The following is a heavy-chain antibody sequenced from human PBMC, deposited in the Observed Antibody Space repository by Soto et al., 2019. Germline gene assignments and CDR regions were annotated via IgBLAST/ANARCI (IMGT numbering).Heavy chain of an antibody. CDR3: ARSRVYSSSWAYYYYGMDV. CDR1: GSIFTSYR. V-gene: IGHV5-51*01. J-gene: IGHJ6*02. Sequence: GDSLKISCTGAGSIFTSYRIGWVRQMTGKGLEWMGIIYPGDSYTNYSPSFQGHVTISADKSISTAYLQWSSLKASDTAMYYCARSRVYSSSWAYYYYGMDVWGQGTTVTVSS. CDR2: IYPGDSYT. D-gene: IGHD6-13*01.